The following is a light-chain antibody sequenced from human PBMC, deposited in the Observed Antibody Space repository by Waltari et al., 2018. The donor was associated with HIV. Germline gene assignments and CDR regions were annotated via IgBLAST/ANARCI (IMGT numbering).Light chain of an antibody. Sequence: SHELTQPPSVSVSPGQPASITCSGDYLGDKYASWYKQKPGQSPVLVIYQDDKRPSGIPERFSGSNSGNTATLTITGTQAMDEADYYCQAWDSSTVLFGGGTKLTVL. CDR1: YLGDKY. CDR2: QDD. CDR3: QAWDSSTVL. J-gene: IGLJ2*01. V-gene: IGLV3-1*01.